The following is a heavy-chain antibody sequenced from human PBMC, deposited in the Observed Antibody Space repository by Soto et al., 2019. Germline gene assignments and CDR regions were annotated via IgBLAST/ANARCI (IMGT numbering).Heavy chain of an antibody. V-gene: IGHV1-24*01. CDR3: SSVKYRDPFAY. CDR1: GYTLTELS. Sequence: ASVKVSCKVSGYTLTELSMHWVRQAPGKGLEWMGGFDPEDGETIYAQKFQGRVTMTEDTSTDTAYMELSSLRSEDTAVYFCSSVKYRDPFAYWAQGTLVTVSS. D-gene: IGHD4-17*01. CDR2: FDPEDGET. J-gene: IGHJ4*02.